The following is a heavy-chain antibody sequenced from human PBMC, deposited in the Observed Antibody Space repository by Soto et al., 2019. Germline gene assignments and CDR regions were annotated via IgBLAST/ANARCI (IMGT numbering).Heavy chain of an antibody. CDR1: GFTFSLSA. CDR2: ISGGGGST. CDR3: AKGPEYDILTGCDY. D-gene: IGHD3-9*01. J-gene: IGHJ4*02. Sequence: EVQLLESGGSFVQPGESLRLSCVASGFTFSLSAMSWVRQAPGRGLEWVSSISGGGGSTEYTDSVKGRFTISRDNSKDTVHLQMNSLRAEDTAVYYCAKGPEYDILTGCDYWGQGALVTVSS. V-gene: IGHV3-23*01.